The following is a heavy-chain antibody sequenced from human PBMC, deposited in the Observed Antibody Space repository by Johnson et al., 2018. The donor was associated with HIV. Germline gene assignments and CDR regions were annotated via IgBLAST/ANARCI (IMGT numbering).Heavy chain of an antibody. J-gene: IGHJ3*02. CDR3: ARDKTPNDDSSGYDAFDI. CDR1: GFTFSSYA. D-gene: IGHD3-22*01. CDR2: ISYDGSNK. Sequence: QVQLVESGGGVVQPGRSLRLSCAASGFTFSSYAMHWVRQAPGKGLEWVAVISYDGSNKYYADSVKGRFTISRDNSKNTLYLQMNSLRAEDTAVYYCARDKTPNDDSSGYDAFDIWGQGTMVTVSS. V-gene: IGHV3-30-3*01.